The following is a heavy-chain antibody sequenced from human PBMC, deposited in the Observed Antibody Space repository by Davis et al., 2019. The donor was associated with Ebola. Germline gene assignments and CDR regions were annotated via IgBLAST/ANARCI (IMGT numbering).Heavy chain of an antibody. Sequence: ASVKVSCKASGYTFTGYYMHWVRQAPGQGLEWMGWINPNSGGTNYAQKFQGRVTMTRNTSISTAYMELSSLRSEDTAVYYCARGYDFWSGYYNPSVVYYYYGMDVWGQGTTVTVSS. CDR3: ARGYDFWSGYYNPSVVYYYYGMDV. CDR1: GYTFTGYY. CDR2: INPNSGGT. J-gene: IGHJ6*02. V-gene: IGHV1-2*02. D-gene: IGHD3-3*01.